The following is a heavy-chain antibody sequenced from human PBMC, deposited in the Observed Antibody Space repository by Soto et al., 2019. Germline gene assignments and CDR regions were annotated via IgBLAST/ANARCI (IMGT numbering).Heavy chain of an antibody. D-gene: IGHD3-10*01. Sequence: QLQLQESGPGLVKPSETLSLTYTVSGGSISSSGYFWAWIRQPPGKGLEWIGSIYYSGSTYYNPPLKSRVTISVDTSKNQLSLKLSSVTAADTAVYYCARQNYYGSALQYFQHWGQGTLVTVSS. J-gene: IGHJ1*01. CDR2: IYYSGST. CDR1: GGSISSSGYF. V-gene: IGHV4-39*01. CDR3: ARQNYYGSALQYFQH.